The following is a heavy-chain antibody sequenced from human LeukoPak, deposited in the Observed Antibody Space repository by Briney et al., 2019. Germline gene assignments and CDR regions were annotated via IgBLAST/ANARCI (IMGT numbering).Heavy chain of an antibody. CDR3: ARGAVASYSDY. CDR1: GGSISSYY. J-gene: IGHJ4*02. V-gene: IGHV4-59*12. CDR2: IYYSGST. Sequence: SETLSLTCTVSGGSISSYYWSWIRQPPGKGLEWIGYIYYSGSTNYNPSLKSRVTISVDTSKNQFSLKLNSVTAADTAVYYCARGAVASYSDYWGQGNLVTVSS.